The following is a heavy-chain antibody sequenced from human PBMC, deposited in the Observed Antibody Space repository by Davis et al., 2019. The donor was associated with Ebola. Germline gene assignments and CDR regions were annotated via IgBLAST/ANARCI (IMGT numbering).Heavy chain of an antibody. CDR3: AKDLEIRELIFYFDS. CDR1: GFTFSLYA. Sequence: PGGSLRLSCEASGFTFSLYAMSWVRQAPGKGLEWVSAIGARGGTTYYADSVKGRFTISRDNSKNTLFLQMSSLRAEDTALYYCAKDLEIRELIFYFDSWGQGTLVTVSA. D-gene: IGHD1-1*01. CDR2: IGARGGTT. V-gene: IGHV3-23*01. J-gene: IGHJ4*02.